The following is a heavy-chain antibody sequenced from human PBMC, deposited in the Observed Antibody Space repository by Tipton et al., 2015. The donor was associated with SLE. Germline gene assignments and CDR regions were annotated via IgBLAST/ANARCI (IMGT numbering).Heavy chain of an antibody. Sequence: TLSLTCTVSGDSVTSSTYFWGWIRQPPGKGLEWIGEINHSGSTNYNPSLKSRVTISVDTSKNQFSLKLSSVTAADTAVYYCARCDTGFDYWGQGTLVTVSS. D-gene: IGHD2-21*02. CDR1: GDSVTSSTYF. J-gene: IGHJ4*02. V-gene: IGHV4-39*07. CDR3: ARCDTGFDY. CDR2: INHSGST.